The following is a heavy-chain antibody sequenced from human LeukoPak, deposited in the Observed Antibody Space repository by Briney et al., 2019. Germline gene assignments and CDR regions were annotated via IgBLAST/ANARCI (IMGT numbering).Heavy chain of an antibody. V-gene: IGHV1-69*04. J-gene: IGHJ4*02. Sequence: GASVKVSCKASGGTFSSYAISWVRQAPGQGLEWMGRIIPILGIANYAQKFQGRVTITADKSTSTAYMELSSLRSEDTAVYYCATAWSQLLWFGESPHYFDYWGQGTLVTVSS. CDR1: GGTFSSYA. D-gene: IGHD3-10*01. CDR2: IIPILGIA. CDR3: ATAWSQLLWFGESPHYFDY.